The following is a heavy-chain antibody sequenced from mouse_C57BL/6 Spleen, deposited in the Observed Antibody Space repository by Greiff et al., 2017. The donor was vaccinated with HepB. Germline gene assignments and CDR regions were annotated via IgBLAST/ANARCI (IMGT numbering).Heavy chain of an antibody. CDR3: ARDYGYDVRDFDY. CDR1: GYTFTDYY. CDR2: INPYNGGT. D-gene: IGHD2-2*01. Sequence: EVQLQQSGPVLVKPGASVKMSCKASGYTFTDYYMNWVKQSHGKSLEWIGVINPYNGGTSYNQKFKGKATLTVDKSSSTAYMELNSLTSEDSAVYYCARDYGYDVRDFDYWGQGTTLTVSS. J-gene: IGHJ2*01. V-gene: IGHV1-19*01.